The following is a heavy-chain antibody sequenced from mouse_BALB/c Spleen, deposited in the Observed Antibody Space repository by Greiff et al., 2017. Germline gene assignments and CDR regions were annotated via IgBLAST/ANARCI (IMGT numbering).Heavy chain of an antibody. V-gene: IGHV5-17*02. CDR2: ISSGSSTI. CDR3: ARGEYGNYNYYAMDY. D-gene: IGHD2-10*02. CDR1: GFTFSSFG. J-gene: IGHJ4*01. Sequence: EVMLVESGGGLVQPGGSRKLSCAASGFTFSSFGMHWVRQAPEKGLEWVAYISSGSSTIYYADTVKGRFTISRDNPKNTLFLQMTSLRSEDTAMYYCARGEYGNYNYYAMDYWGQGTSVTVSS.